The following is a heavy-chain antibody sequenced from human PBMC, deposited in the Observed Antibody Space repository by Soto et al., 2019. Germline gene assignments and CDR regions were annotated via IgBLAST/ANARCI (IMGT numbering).Heavy chain of an antibody. CDR2: IYYSGST. CDR1: GGSISSYY. V-gene: IGHV4-59*01. CDR3: ARTLYCGGDYYRFDY. Sequence: TLSLTCTVSGGSISSYYWSWIRQPPGKGLEWIGYIYYSGSTNYNPSLKSRVTISVDTSKNQFSLKLSSVTAADTAVYYCARTLYCGGDYYRFDYWGQGTLVTVSS. J-gene: IGHJ4*02. D-gene: IGHD2-21*01.